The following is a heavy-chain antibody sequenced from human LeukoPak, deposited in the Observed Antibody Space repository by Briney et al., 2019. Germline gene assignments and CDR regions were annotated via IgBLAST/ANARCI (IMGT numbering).Heavy chain of an antibody. V-gene: IGHV3-23*01. D-gene: IGHD5-24*01. CDR3: AKSRDGYSYYFDY. Sequence: GGSLRLSCAASGFTFSSYAMSWVRQAPGKGLEWVSVISGSGDSTYSADSVRGWFTISRDNSKNTLYLQMNSLRAEDTAVYYCAKSRDGYSYYFDYWGQGTLVTVSA. CDR2: ISGSGDST. CDR1: GFTFSSYA. J-gene: IGHJ4*02.